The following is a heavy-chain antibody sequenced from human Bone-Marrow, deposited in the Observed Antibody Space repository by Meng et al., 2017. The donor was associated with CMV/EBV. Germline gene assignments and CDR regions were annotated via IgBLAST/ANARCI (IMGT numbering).Heavy chain of an antibody. D-gene: IGHD2/OR15-2a*01. J-gene: IGHJ4*02. CDR1: GGSVSSNNYY. Sequence: ESLKISCTVSGGSVSSNNYYWSWIWQPPGKGLEWIGYIYYTGGTNYNPSLKSRVTISIDTSKNQFSLKLSSVTAADTAVYYCARTEGGMGGNRYFDYWGQGTLVPVSS. CDR2: IYYTGGT. V-gene: IGHV4-61*01. CDR3: ARTEGGMGGNRYFDY.